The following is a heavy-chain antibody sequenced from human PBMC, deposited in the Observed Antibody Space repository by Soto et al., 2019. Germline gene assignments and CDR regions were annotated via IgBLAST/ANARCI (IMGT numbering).Heavy chain of an antibody. CDR3: AAELGGYYYGMDV. CDR2: IVVGSGNT. CDR1: GFTFTSSA. J-gene: IGHJ6*02. V-gene: IGHV1-58*01. D-gene: IGHD3-3*01. Sequence: SVKVSCKASGFTFTSSAVQWVRQARGQRLEWIGWIVVGSGNTIYPQKFQERVTITRDMSTSTAYMELSSLRSEDTAVYYCAAELGGYYYGMDVWGQGTTVTVSS.